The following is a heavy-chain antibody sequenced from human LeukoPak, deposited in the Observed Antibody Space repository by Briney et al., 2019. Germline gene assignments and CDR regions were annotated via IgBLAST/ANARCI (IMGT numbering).Heavy chain of an antibody. V-gene: IGHV3-48*03. CDR3: AELGITMIGGV. Sequence: SLRLSXXASGFTXSSYEMNWVRQAPGKGLEWVSYISSSGSTIYYADSVKGRFTISRDNAKNSLYLQMNSLRAEDTAVYYCAELGITMIGGVWGKGTTVTISS. J-gene: IGHJ6*04. D-gene: IGHD3-10*02. CDR1: GFTXSSYE. CDR2: ISSSGSTI.